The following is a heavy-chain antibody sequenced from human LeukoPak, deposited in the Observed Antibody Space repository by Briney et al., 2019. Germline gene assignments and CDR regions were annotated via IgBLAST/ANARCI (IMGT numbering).Heavy chain of an antibody. V-gene: IGHV3-23*01. Sequence: PGRSLRLSCAASGFTFSSYAMSWVRQAPGKGLEWVSAISGSGGSTYYADSVKGRFTISRDNSKNTLYLQMNSLRAEDTAVYYCAKVDVPFNYFDYWGQGILVTVSS. CDR1: GFTFSSYA. J-gene: IGHJ4*02. CDR2: ISGSGGST. D-gene: IGHD3-9*01. CDR3: AKVDVPFNYFDY.